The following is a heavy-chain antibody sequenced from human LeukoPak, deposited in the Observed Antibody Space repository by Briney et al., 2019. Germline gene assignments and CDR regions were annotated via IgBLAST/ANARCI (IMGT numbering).Heavy chain of an antibody. CDR1: GGSIGSDNYY. J-gene: IGHJ3*02. Sequence: SETLSLTCTVSGGSIGSDNYYWDWIRQPPGKGLEFIAGIFYTGTTYYNPSLKSRVTISVDTSKNQFSLKLSSVTAADTAVYYCASSDAFDIWGQGTMVTVS. V-gene: IGHV4-39*01. CDR3: ASSDAFDI. CDR2: IFYTGTT.